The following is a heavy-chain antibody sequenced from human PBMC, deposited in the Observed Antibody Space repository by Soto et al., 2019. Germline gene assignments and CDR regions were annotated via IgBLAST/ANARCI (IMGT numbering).Heavy chain of an antibody. CDR1: GGTFSSYA. D-gene: IGHD3-22*01. J-gene: IGHJ4*02. Sequence: VASVKVSCKASGGTFSSYAISWVRQAPGQGLEWMGGIIPIFGTANYAQKFQGRVTITADESTSTAYMELSSLRSEDTAVYYCARDSGRYYYDSSGSIDYWGQGTLVTVSS. CDR2: IIPIFGTA. V-gene: IGHV1-69*13. CDR3: ARDSGRYYYDSSGSIDY.